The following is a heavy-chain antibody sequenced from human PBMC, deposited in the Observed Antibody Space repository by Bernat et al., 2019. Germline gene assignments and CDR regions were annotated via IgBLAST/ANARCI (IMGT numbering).Heavy chain of an antibody. CDR3: ARAVHSFDY. V-gene: IGHV1-46*01. J-gene: IGHJ4*02. CDR1: GYTFTSYY. D-gene: IGHD1-1*01. Sequence: QVQLVQSGAEVKKPGASVKVSCKASGYTFTSYYMHWVRQAPGQGLEWMGIINPGGGTTTYAQNFQGRVTLTTDTSTSTVYMEVSSLRSQDTAMYYCARAVHSFDYWGQGTLVTVSS. CDR2: INPGGGTT.